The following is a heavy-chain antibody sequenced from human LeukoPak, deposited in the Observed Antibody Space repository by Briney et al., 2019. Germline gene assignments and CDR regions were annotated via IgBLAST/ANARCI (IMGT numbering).Heavy chain of an antibody. D-gene: IGHD5-12*01. J-gene: IGHJ4*01. V-gene: IGHV3-23*01. Sequence: PGGSLRLSXAASGFTFSSAAMTWVRQAPGKGLEWVSTITGSDDATYYADSVKGRFTISRDFSRNTVGLQMNSLRTEDTAIYYCAKGPQLYSGYHPDYWGHGTLVTVSS. CDR2: ITGSDDAT. CDR1: GFTFSSAA. CDR3: AKGPQLYSGYHPDY.